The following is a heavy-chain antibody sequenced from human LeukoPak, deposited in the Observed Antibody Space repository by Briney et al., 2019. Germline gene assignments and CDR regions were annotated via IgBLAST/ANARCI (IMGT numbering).Heavy chain of an antibody. J-gene: IGHJ6*03. CDR1: GFTFSSYE. CDR3: ARVAQDGYYYMDV. V-gene: IGHV3-48*03. Sequence: GGSLRLSCAASGFTFSSYEMNWVRQAPGKGLEWVSYISSSGSTIYYADSVKGRFTISRDNAKNSLYLQMNSLRAEDTAVYYCARVAQDGYYYMDVWGKGTTVTISS. D-gene: IGHD4-17*01. CDR2: ISSSGSTI.